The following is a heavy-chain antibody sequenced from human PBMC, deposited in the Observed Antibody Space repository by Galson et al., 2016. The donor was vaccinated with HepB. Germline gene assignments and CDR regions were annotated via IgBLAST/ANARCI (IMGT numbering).Heavy chain of an antibody. CDR3: ARAHGSSMLDY. CDR1: GFTFSNYA. J-gene: IGHJ4*02. D-gene: IGHD3-10*01. Sequence: SLRLSCAGSGFTFSNYAIHWIRQAPGKGLEWVAVTSYDGSNKYFADSVKGRFTISRDNSKNTLYVEMNSLKLEDTAVYYCARAHGSSMLDYWGQGTLVTVSS. CDR2: TSYDGSNK. V-gene: IGHV3-30-3*01.